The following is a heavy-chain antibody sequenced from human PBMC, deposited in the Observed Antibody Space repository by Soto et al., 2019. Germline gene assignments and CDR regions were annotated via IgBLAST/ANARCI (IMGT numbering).Heavy chain of an antibody. D-gene: IGHD1-7*01. CDR2: IYPSDSTV. V-gene: IGHV5-51*01. CDR3: ARGNVANYFEP. CDR1: GYGFTNYW. Sequence: PGESLKISCKGSGYGFTNYWIVWVRQMPGKGLEWMGIIYPSDSTVKYSPSVQGQVTMSVDKSISTAYLQWSSLKASDAAVYYCARGNVANYFEPWGQGTLVTSPQ. J-gene: IGHJ5*02.